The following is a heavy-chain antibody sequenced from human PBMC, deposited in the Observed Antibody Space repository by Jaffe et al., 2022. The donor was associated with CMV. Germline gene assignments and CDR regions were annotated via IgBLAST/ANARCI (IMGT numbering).Heavy chain of an antibody. CDR2: IIPIFGTA. D-gene: IGHD4-17*01. CDR3: ARDLYEGGDYEFGYYYYGMDV. CDR1: GGTFSSYA. V-gene: IGHV1-69*01. Sequence: QVQLVQSGAEVKKPGSSVKVSCKASGGTFSSYAISWVRQAPGQGLEWMGGIIPIFGTANYAQKFQGRVTITADESTSTAYMELSSLRSEDTAVYYCARDLYEGGDYEFGYYYYGMDVWGQGTTVTVSS. J-gene: IGHJ6*02.